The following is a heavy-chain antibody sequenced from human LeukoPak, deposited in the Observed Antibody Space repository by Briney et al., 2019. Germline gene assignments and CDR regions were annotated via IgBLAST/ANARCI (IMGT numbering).Heavy chain of an antibody. CDR3: AHIALWLLPHDY. D-gene: IGHD6-19*01. Sequence: GGSLRLSCAASGFALRNFVMSWVRQAPGKGLEWVSSISDSGRNTYYVDSVKGRFTISRDNSKNTVDLQMNSLRGEHTAVYYCAHIALWLLPHDYWGQGTLVTVSS. CDR1: GFALRNFV. J-gene: IGHJ4*02. CDR2: ISDSGRNT. V-gene: IGHV3-23*01.